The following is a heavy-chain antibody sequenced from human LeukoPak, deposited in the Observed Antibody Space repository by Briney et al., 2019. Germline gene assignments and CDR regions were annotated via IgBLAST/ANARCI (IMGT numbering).Heavy chain of an antibody. J-gene: IGHJ4*02. CDR3: ARRNTAMVAGLDY. D-gene: IGHD5-18*01. Sequence: ASVKVSCMASGCTFTTYDINWVRQATGQGLEWMGWMNPNSGNTGYAQKFQGRVTMTRNTSISTAFMELSGLRSEDTAVYYCARRNTAMVAGLDYWGQGSLVTVSS. CDR2: MNPNSGNT. CDR1: GCTFTTYD. V-gene: IGHV1-8*01.